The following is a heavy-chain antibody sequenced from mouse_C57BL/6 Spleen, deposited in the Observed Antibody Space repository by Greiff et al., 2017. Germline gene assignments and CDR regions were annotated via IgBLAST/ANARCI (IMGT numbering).Heavy chain of an antibody. CDR1: GSTFTTYP. CDR3: ARRGALNWPWFAY. Sequence: HVQLKESGAELVKPGASVKMSCKASGSTFTTYPIEWMKQHHGKSLEWIGNFHPYNDDTKYNEKFKGKATLTVEKASSTVYLELSRLTSDDSAVYYCARRGALNWPWFAYWGQGTLVTVSA. D-gene: IGHD4-1*01. V-gene: IGHV1-47*01. J-gene: IGHJ3*01. CDR2: FHPYNDDT.